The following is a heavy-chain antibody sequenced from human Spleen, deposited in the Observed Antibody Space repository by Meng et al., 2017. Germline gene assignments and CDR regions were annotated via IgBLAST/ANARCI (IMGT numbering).Heavy chain of an antibody. CDR1: GGPISIGGYY. J-gene: IGHJ4*02. D-gene: IGHD4-11*01. Sequence: LRDLVQGHVLPPQTLSLTCPVSGGPISIGGYYWSWIRQHPGKGLEWIGYIYYSGSTYYNPSLKSRVTISVDTSQNNLSLKLSSVTAADSAVYYCARGPTTMAHDFDYWGQGTLVTVSS. V-gene: IGHV4-31*03. CDR3: ARGPTTMAHDFDY. CDR2: IYYSGST.